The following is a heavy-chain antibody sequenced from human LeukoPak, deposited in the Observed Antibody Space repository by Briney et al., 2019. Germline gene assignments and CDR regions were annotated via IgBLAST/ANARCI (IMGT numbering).Heavy chain of an antibody. CDR2: ISGSGGST. CDR1: GFTFSSYA. D-gene: IGHD1-26*01. V-gene: IGHV3-23*01. CDR3: ATCIVGAYFDY. Sequence: GGSLRLSCAASGFTFSSYAMSWVRQAPVKGLEWVSAISGSGGSTYYADSVKGRFTISRDNSKNTLYLQMNSLRAEDTAVYYCATCIVGAYFDYWGQGTLVTVSS. J-gene: IGHJ4*02.